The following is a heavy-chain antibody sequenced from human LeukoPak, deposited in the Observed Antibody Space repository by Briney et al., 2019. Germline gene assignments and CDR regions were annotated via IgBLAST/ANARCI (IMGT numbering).Heavy chain of an antibody. D-gene: IGHD4-17*01. J-gene: IGHJ3*02. V-gene: IGHV1-2*02. CDR2: INPNSGGT. Sequence: GASVKVSCKASGYTFTGYYMHWVRQAPGQGLEWMGWINPNSGGTNYAQKFQGRATMTRDMSISTAYMELSRLRSDDTAVYYCARDMPLTTYDAFDIWGQGTMVTVSS. CDR3: ARDMPLTTYDAFDI. CDR1: GYTFTGYY.